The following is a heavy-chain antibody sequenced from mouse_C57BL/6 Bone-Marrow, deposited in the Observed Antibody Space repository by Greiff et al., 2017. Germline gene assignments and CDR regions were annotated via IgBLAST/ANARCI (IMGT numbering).Heavy chain of an antibody. Sequence: QVQLQQSGAELARPGASVKLSCKASGYTFTSYGISWVKQRTGQGLEWIGEIYPRSGNTYYNEKFKGKATLTADKSSSTAYMELRSLTSEDSAVXFCARAPLYYYGRYWGQGTTLTVSS. CDR1: GYTFTSYG. D-gene: IGHD1-1*01. V-gene: IGHV1-81*01. J-gene: IGHJ2*01. CDR3: ARAPLYYYGRY. CDR2: IYPRSGNT.